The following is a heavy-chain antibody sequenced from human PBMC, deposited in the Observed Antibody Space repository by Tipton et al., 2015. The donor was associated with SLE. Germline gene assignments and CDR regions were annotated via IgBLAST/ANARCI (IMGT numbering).Heavy chain of an antibody. CDR3: ARRFSYGYKGAFDI. CDR2: INHSGST. V-gene: IGHV4-34*01. D-gene: IGHD5-18*01. J-gene: IGHJ3*02. Sequence: TLSLTCSIYGGSFSGYQWSWIRQPPGKGLEWIGEINHSGSTNYNPSLKSRVTISVDTSKNQFSLKLSSVTAADTAVYYCARRFSYGYKGAFDICGQGTMVTVSS. CDR1: GGSFSGYQ.